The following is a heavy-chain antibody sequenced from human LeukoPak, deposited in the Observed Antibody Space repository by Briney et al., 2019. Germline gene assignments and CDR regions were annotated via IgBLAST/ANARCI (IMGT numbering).Heavy chain of an antibody. CDR3: ARAPGLVSYYDSSGYYYSGDFDY. V-gene: IGHV1-8*01. D-gene: IGHD3-22*01. J-gene: IGHJ4*02. CDR2: MNPNSGNT. Sequence: ASVKVSCKASGYTFTSYDINWVRQATGQGLEWMVWMNPNSGNTGYAQKFQGRVTMTRNTSISTAYMELSSLRSEDTAVYYCARAPGLVSYYDSSGYYYSGDFDYWGQGTLVTVSS. CDR1: GYTFTSYD.